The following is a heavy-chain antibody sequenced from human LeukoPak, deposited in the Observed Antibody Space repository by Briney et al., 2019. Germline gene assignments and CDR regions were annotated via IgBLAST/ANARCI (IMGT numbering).Heavy chain of an antibody. CDR1: GVSVSDGRYY. V-gene: IGHV4-31*03. CDR2: KYYSGSA. D-gene: IGHD2-2*01. J-gene: IGHJ3*02. Sequence: SETLSLTCNVSGVSVSDGRYYWTWIRQHPGKGLEWIGYKYYSGSAKYNPSLKSRLTISIDSSKNQFSLQLTSVTAADTATYYCATPYCSSISCLDVFNMWGQGTRVTVSS. CDR3: ATPYCSSISCLDVFNM.